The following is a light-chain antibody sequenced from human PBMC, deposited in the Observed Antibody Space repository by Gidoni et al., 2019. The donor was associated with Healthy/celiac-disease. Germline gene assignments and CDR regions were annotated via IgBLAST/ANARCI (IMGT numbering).Light chain of an antibody. CDR3: QQYGSSPPLT. J-gene: IGKJ4*01. V-gene: IGKV3-20*01. Sequence: EIVLTQSPGTLSLSPGERTTLSCRASQSVSSSYLAGYQQKPGQAPSLLIYGASSRATGIPDSFSGSGSGTDFTLTISSLEPEDFAVYYCQQYGSSPPLTFGGGTKVEIK. CDR2: GAS. CDR1: QSVSSSY.